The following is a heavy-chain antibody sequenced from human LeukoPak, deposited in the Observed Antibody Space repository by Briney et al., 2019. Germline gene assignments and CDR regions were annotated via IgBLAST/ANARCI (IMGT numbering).Heavy chain of an antibody. Sequence: GGSLRLSCAASGFTFSSYAMSWVRQAPGKGLEWVSAISGSGGSTYYADSVKGRFTISRDNSKNTLYLQMNSLRAEDTAVYYCAKPRDSSSSPYYFDYWGQGTLVTVSS. V-gene: IGHV3-23*01. CDR2: ISGSGGST. CDR1: GFTFSSYA. J-gene: IGHJ4*02. D-gene: IGHD6-6*01. CDR3: AKPRDSSSSPYYFDY.